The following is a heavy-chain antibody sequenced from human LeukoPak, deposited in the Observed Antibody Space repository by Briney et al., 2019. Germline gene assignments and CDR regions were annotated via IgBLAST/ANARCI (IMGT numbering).Heavy chain of an antibody. D-gene: IGHD5-18*01. CDR2: ITDSVSGGST. CDR3: AKDRTGYSYGYFLSP. CDR1: GFTFSSYA. J-gene: IGHJ5*02. Sequence: GGSLRLSCAASGFTFSSYAMSWVRQAPGKGLEWVSTITDSVSGGSTYYADSVKGRFTISRDNSKNTLYLQMSSLRAEDTAVYFCAKDRTGYSYGYFLSPWGQGTLVTVSS. V-gene: IGHV3-23*01.